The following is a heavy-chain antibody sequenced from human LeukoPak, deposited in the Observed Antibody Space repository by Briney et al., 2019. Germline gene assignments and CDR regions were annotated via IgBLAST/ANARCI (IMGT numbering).Heavy chain of an antibody. CDR1: GFTFGNAW. V-gene: IGHV3-15*01. CDR3: TTEWELLTFDY. J-gene: IGHJ4*02. D-gene: IGHD1-26*01. CDR2: IKSKTDGGTT. Sequence: GGSLRLSCAASGFTFGNAWMSWVRQAPGKGLEWVGRIKSKTDGGTTDYAAPVKGRFTISRDDSKNTLYLQMNSLKTEDTAVYYCTTEWELLTFDYWGQGTLVTVSS.